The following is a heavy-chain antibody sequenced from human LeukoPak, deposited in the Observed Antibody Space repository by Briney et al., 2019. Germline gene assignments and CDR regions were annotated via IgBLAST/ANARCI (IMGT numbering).Heavy chain of an antibody. CDR1: AGSISSGSYY. CDR3: ARQVPKYYYDSSGGYYFDY. D-gene: IGHD3-22*01. Sequence: PSETLSLTCTVSAGSISSGSYYWSWIRQPAGKGLEWIGRIYTSGTTNYNPSLKSRVTISVDTSKNQFSLKLSSVTAADTAVYYCARQVPKYYYDSSGGYYFDYWGQGTLVTVSS. V-gene: IGHV4-61*02. CDR2: IYTSGTT. J-gene: IGHJ4*02.